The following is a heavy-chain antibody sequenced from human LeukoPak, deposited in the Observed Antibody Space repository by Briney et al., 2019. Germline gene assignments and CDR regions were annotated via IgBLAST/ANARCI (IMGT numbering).Heavy chain of an antibody. CDR1: GGSTSSGDYY. V-gene: IGHV4-30-4*08. Sequence: PSQTLSLTCTVSGGSTSSGDYYWSWIRQPPGKGLEWIGEINHSGSTNYNPSLKSRVTISVDTSKNQFSLKLSSVTAADTAVYYCARLGPSIAARRSWFDPWGQGTLVTVSS. CDR2: INHSGST. D-gene: IGHD6-6*01. CDR3: ARLGPSIAARRSWFDP. J-gene: IGHJ5*02.